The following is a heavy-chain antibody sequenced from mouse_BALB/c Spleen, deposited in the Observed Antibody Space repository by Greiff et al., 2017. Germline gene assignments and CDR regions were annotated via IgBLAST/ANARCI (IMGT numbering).Heavy chain of an antibody. CDR2: INPSSGYT. V-gene: IGHV1-4*01. Sequence: VQLQESGADLARPGASVKMSCTASGYTFTSYTMHWVKQRPGQGLEWIGYINPSSGYTNYNQKFKDKATLTADKSSSTAYMQLRRLTSEDSAVYYWARIYDGDAMDYWGQGTSVTVSS. J-gene: IGHJ4*01. CDR3: ARIYDGDAMDY. D-gene: IGHD2-3*01. CDR1: GYTFTSYT.